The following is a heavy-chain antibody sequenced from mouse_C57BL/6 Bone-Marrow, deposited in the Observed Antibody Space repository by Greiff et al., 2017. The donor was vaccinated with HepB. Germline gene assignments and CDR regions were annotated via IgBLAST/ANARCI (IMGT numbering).Heavy chain of an antibody. J-gene: IGHJ3*01. CDR1: GFTFSSYA. D-gene: IGHD1-1*01. CDR3: AREGYYYGSSSWFAY. Sequence: EVKVVESGGGLVKPGGSLKLSCAASGFTFSSYAMSWVRQTPEKRLEWVATISDGGSYTYYPDNVKGRFTISRDNAKNNLYLQMSHLKSEDTAMYYCAREGYYYGSSSWFAYWGQGTLVTVSA. V-gene: IGHV5-4*01. CDR2: ISDGGSYT.